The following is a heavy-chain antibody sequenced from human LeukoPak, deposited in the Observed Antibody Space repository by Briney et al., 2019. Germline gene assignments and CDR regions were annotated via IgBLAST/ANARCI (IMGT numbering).Heavy chain of an antibody. CDR2: IYYRGST. V-gene: IGHV4-59*08. D-gene: IGHD6-13*01. J-gene: IGHJ4*02. Sequence: SETLSLTCTVSDGSISSYYWSWIRQPPGKGLEWIGYIYYRGSTNYNPSLKSRVTISVETSKNQFSLKLSSVTAADTAVYYCASLDPGLGAAVRYWGQGTLVTVSS. CDR3: ASLDPGLGAAVRY. CDR1: DGSISSYY.